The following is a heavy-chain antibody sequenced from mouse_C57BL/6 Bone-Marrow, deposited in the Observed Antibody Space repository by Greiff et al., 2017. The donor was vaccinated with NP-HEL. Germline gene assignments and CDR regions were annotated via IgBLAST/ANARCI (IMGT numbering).Heavy chain of an antibody. V-gene: IGHV1-59*01. J-gene: IGHJ1*03. CDR1: GYTFTSYW. CDR3: ARSEGSSWYYDV. D-gene: IGHD1-1*01. CDR2: IDPSDSYT. Sequence: QVQLQQPGAELVRPGTSVKLSCKASGYTFTSYWLHWVKQRPGQGLEWIGVIDPSDSYTNYNQKLKGKATLTVDTSSSTPYMQLSSLTSEESAVYYCARSEGSSWYYDVWGTGTTVTVAS.